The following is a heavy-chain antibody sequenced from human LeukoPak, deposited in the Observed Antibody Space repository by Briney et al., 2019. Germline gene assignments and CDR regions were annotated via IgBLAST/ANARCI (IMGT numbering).Heavy chain of an antibody. CDR3: ARHYYGSGSYSNYYYGMDV. CDR1: GGSISSYY. V-gene: IGHV4-59*08. CDR2: IYYSGST. D-gene: IGHD3-10*01. J-gene: IGHJ6*02. Sequence: SETLSLTCTVSGGSISSYYWSWIRQPPGKGLEWIGYIYYSGSTNYNPSLRSRVTISVDTSKNQFSLKLSSVTAADTAVYYCARHYYGSGSYSNYYYGMDVWGQGTTVTVSS.